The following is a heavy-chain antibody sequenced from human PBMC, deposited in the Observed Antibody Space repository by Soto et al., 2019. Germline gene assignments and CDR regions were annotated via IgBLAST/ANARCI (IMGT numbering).Heavy chain of an antibody. Sequence: EVQLVESGGGLVKPGGSLRLSCAASGFTFSSYSMNWVRQAPGKGLEWVSSISSSSSYIYYADSVKGRFTISRDNAKNSLDLQMNSLRAEDTAVYYCARDLSGGYFLYLTVTTLNYVDCWGQGTLVTVSS. CDR3: ARDLSGGYFLYLTVTTLNYVDC. CDR1: GFTFSSYS. J-gene: IGHJ4*02. D-gene: IGHD4-17*01. V-gene: IGHV3-21*01. CDR2: ISSSSSYI.